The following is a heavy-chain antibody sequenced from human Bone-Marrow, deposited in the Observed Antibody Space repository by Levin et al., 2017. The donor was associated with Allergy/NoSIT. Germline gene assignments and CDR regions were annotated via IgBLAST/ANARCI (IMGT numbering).Heavy chain of an antibody. Sequence: GESLKISCAASGFSFSDYAMHWVRQAPGKGLDYVSTISSNGVITYYSKSVKGRFTISRDNSKSALFLQMGSLTTDAMAVYYCARGGTTVFDWFDPWGQGTLVTVSS. D-gene: IGHD4-17*01. CDR1: GFSFSDYA. J-gene: IGHJ5*02. CDR2: ISSNGVIT. V-gene: IGHV3-64*01. CDR3: ARGGTTVFDWFDP.